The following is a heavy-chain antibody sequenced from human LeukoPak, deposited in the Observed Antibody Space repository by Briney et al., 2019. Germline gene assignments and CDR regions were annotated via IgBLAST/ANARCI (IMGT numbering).Heavy chain of an antibody. CDR2: INHSGST. D-gene: IGHD3-10*01. J-gene: IGHJ5*02. Sequence: SETLSLTCAVYGGSFSGYYWSWIRQPPGKGLEWVGEINHSGSTNYNPSLKSRVTISVDTSKNQFSLKLSSVTAADTAVYYCAREKVRRSYYNQVGGHNWFDPWGQGTLVTVSS. CDR1: GGSFSGYY. V-gene: IGHV4-34*01. CDR3: AREKVRRSYYNQVGGHNWFDP.